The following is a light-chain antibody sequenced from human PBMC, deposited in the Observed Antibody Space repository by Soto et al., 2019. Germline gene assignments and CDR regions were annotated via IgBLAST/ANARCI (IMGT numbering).Light chain of an antibody. J-gene: IGKJ4*01. Sequence: EIVLTQSPATLSLSPGERAVLSCRASQTVSSFLAWYQQTPGQAPRLLIFDASNRATGIPARFSGSGSGTDFTLTISSLEPEDFAVYYCQHRSTWPLTFGGGTKVDIK. CDR2: DAS. V-gene: IGKV3-11*01. CDR3: QHRSTWPLT. CDR1: QTVSSF.